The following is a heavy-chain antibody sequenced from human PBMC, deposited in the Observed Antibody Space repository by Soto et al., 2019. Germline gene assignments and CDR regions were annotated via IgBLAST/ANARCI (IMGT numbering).Heavy chain of an antibody. V-gene: IGHV1-2*04. J-gene: IGHJ3*02. CDR1: GYTFTGYY. CDR2: INPNSGGT. CDR3: ARDIRTIFGVVITDAFDI. Sequence: ASVKVSCKASGYTFTGYYMHWVRQAPGQGLEGMGWINPNSGGTNYAQKFQGWVTMTRDTSVSTAYMELSRLRSYDTAVYYCARDIRTIFGVVITDAFDIWGQGTMVTVSS. D-gene: IGHD3-3*01.